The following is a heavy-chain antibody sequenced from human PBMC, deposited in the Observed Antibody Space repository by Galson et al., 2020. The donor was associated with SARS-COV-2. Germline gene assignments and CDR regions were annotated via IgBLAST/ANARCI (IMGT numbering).Heavy chain of an antibody. D-gene: IGHD3-16*01. CDR3: LRTGGGRGGY. V-gene: IGHV4-59*01. J-gene: IGHJ4*02. CDR2: IYYSGSTSDSS. Sequence: ASETLSLTCTVSGDSISRYYWNWIRQPPGKGLEWIGYIYYSGSTSDSSNYNPSLKSRVTISVDMSKNHVSLNLNSVTPADTAVYYCLRTGGGRGGYWGPGTLVTVFS. CDR1: GDSISRYY.